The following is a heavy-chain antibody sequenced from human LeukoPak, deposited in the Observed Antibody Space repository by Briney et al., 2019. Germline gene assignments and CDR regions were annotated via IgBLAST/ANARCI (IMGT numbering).Heavy chain of an antibody. CDR3: ARDERYDSSGYPFDY. CDR2: INPNSGDT. Sequence: ASVKVSCKASGYTFTSYFIHWVRQAPGQGLEWMGWINPNSGDTNYAQNFQGRVTMTRDTSISTAYMELSRLRSDDTAVYYCARDERYDSSGYPFDYWGQGTLVTVSS. J-gene: IGHJ4*02. V-gene: IGHV1-2*02. CDR1: GYTFTSYF. D-gene: IGHD3-22*01.